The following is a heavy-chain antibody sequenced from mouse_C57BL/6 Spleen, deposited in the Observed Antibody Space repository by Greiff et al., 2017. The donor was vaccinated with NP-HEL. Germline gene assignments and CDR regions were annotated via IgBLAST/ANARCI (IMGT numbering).Heavy chain of an antibody. V-gene: IGHV5-9*01. Sequence: EVMLVESGGGLVKPGGSLKLSCAASGFTFSSYTMSWVRQTPEKRLEWVATISGGGGNTYYPDSVKGRFTISRDNAKNTLYLQMSSLRSEDTALYYCARQAGYSWYFDVWGTGTTVTVSS. CDR3: ARQAGYSWYFDV. CDR1: GFTFSSYT. CDR2: ISGGGGNT. D-gene: IGHD2-3*01. J-gene: IGHJ1*03.